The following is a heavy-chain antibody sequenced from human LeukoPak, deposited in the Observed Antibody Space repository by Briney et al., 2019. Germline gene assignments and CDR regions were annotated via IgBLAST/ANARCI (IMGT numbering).Heavy chain of an antibody. V-gene: IGHV1-18*01. D-gene: IGHD6-6*01. CDR1: GYTFNNHD. CDR2: INTYSANT. Sequence: SVKVSCKASGYTFNNHDINWVRQAPGRGLEWMGWINTYSANTNYAQEFQDRVIMTTDTSTSTAYMELRSLRSDDTAVYYCAREGGIARPPYLYYYIDVWGKGTTVTVSS. J-gene: IGHJ6*03. CDR3: AREGGIARPPYLYYYIDV.